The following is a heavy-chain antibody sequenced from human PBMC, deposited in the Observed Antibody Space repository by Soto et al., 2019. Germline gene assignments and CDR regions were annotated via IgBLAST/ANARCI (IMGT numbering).Heavy chain of an antibody. V-gene: IGHV3-53*04. Sequence: PGGSLRLSCAASGFSVSDNYMSWVRQAPGKGLEWVSIITGGGSTYYADSVKGRFTISRHNSKNTLYLQMDSLTSEDTAVYYCARGYCSSTSCYVDYWGQGTLVTVSS. CDR3: ARGYCSSTSCYVDY. CDR2: ITGGGST. D-gene: IGHD2-2*01. CDR1: GFSVSDNY. J-gene: IGHJ4*02.